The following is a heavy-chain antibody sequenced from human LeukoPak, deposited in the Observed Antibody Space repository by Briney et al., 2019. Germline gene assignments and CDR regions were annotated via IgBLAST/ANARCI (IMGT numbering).Heavy chain of an antibody. D-gene: IGHD2-15*01. V-gene: IGHV3-53*01. CDR2: IYSGGST. J-gene: IGHJ5*02. CDR1: GFTVSSYY. Sequence: PGGSLRLSCAASGFTVSSYYMSWVRQALGKGLEWVSVIYSGGSTYYTDSVKGRFTISRDNSKNTLYLQMNSLRAEDTAVYYCARATYCSGGSCYAFDPWGQGILVTVSS. CDR3: ARATYCSGGSCYAFDP.